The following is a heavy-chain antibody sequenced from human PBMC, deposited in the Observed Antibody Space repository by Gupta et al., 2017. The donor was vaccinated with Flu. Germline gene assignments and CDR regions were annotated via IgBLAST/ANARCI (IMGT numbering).Heavy chain of an antibody. CDR3: ARRYGSTLWDFDP. D-gene: IGHD6-13*01. J-gene: IGHJ5*02. V-gene: IGHV3-30*03. Sequence: CMHWVLQAPGKGLEWVAVMSYDGSNKYYADSVRGRFTISRDNSKNTLDLQMNSLRAEDTAVYYCARRYGSTLWDFDPWGQGTRVTVSA. CDR2: MSYDGSNK. CDR1: C.